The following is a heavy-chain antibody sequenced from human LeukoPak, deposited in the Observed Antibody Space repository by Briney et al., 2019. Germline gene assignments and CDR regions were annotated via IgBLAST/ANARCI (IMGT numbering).Heavy chain of an antibody. CDR2: ISSSGSTI. J-gene: IGHJ5*02. CDR3: ARAGSGRSPDWFDP. CDR1: GFTFSSYE. D-gene: IGHD1-26*01. V-gene: IGHV3-48*03. Sequence: AGGSLTLSCAASGFTFSSYEMNWVRQAPGKGLEWVSYISSSGSTIYYADSVKGRFTISRDNAKNSLYLQMNSLRAEDTAVYYCARAGSGRSPDWFDPWGQGTLVTVSS.